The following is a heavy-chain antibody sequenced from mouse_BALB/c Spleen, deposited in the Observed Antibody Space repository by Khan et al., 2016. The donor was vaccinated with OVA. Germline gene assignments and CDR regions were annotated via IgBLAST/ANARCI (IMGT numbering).Heavy chain of an antibody. CDR1: GFSITSDYA. D-gene: IGHD1-1*01. J-gene: IGHJ4*01. CDR2: ISSTGGT. Sequence: EVQLQESGPGLVKPSQSLSLTCTVTGFSITSDYAWNWIRQFPGNILEWVGYISSTGGTSYNPSLKSRISITRDTSKNQFFLQLRSVTSEDTATYYCARALYDSYGDALDYWGRGTSVTVSS. V-gene: IGHV3-2*02. CDR3: ARALYDSYGDALDY.